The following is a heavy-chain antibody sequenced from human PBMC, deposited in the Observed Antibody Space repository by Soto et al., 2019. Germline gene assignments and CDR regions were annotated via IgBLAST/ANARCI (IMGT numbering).Heavy chain of an antibody. Sequence: GGSLRLSCAASGFTVSNAWVNWVRQAPGKGMGGVGRNKNIFECGTTEYDEPVKGRFTMSRDDSENMLYLQMNRLMTDDTSVYYCAPNWGFDYWGQGTLVTVSS. CDR3: APNWGFDY. CDR2: NKNIFECGTT. V-gene: IGHV3-15*01. CDR1: GFTVSNAW. D-gene: IGHD7-27*01. J-gene: IGHJ4*02.